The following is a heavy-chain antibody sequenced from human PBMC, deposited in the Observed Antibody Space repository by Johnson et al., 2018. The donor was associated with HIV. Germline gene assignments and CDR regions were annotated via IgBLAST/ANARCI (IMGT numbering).Heavy chain of an antibody. J-gene: IGHJ3*02. CDR2: MSYDGISE. V-gene: IGHV3-30*18. CDR1: GFTFSSYA. D-gene: IGHD3-22*01. Sequence: QMLLVESGGGLVKPGGSLRLSCAASGFTFSSYAMSWVRQAPGKGLEWVAVMSYDGISEYNADSVKGRFTISRDNSKNTLYLQMNRLRPEDTAVYYCAKIRRAYYEDAFDMWGQGTMVTVSS. CDR3: AKIRRAYYEDAFDM.